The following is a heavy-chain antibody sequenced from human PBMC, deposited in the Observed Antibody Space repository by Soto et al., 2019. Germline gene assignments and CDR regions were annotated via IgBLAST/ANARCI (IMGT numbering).Heavy chain of an antibody. D-gene: IGHD2-21*01. CDR2: INANGGST. Sequence: GGSLRLSCSTSGFRFNSFAIHWVRQAPGKGLEYVSAINANGGSTYFADSVKGRFSISRDASRNNVFLEMNSLSREDTAVYHSAKGRSAESYSDAMDIGGQGATVTVSS. J-gene: IGHJ6*02. CDR1: GFRFNSFA. CDR3: AKGRSAESYSDAMDI. V-gene: IGHV3-64D*06.